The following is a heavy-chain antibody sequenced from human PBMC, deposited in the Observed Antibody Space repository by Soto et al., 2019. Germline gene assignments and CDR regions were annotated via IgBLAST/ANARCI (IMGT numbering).Heavy chain of an antibody. V-gene: IGHV1-2*04. D-gene: IGHD6-19*01. Sequence: ASVEVSCKASGYTFTGYYMHWVRQAPGQGLEWMGWINPNSGGTNYAQKFQGWVTMTRDTSISTAYMELSRLRSDDTAVYYCARVDAVAGTPFDYWGQGTLVTVSS. CDR1: GYTFTGYY. CDR2: INPNSGGT. CDR3: ARVDAVAGTPFDY. J-gene: IGHJ4*02.